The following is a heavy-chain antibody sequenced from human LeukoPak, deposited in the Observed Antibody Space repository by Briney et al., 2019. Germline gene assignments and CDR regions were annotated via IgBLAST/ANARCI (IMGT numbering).Heavy chain of an antibody. J-gene: IGHJ6*02. CDR3: TRDGEQLWFSDYYGMDV. V-gene: IGHV3-49*04. Sequence: GGSLRLSCTASGFTFGDYAMSWVRQAPGKGLEWVGFIRSKAYGGTTEYAASVKGRFTISRDDSKSIAYLQVNSLKTEDTAVYYCTRDGEQLWFSDYYGMDVWGQGTTVTVSS. CDR1: GFTFGDYA. CDR2: IRSKAYGGTT. D-gene: IGHD5-18*01.